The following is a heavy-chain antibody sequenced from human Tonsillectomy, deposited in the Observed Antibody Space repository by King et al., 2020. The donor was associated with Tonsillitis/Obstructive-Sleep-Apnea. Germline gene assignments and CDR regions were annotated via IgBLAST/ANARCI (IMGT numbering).Heavy chain of an antibody. V-gene: IGHV1-3*01. CDR2: INAAKGNT. D-gene: IGHD4-11*01. CDR3: AREGTVTREFDY. CDR1: GYTFTDYP. J-gene: IGHJ4*02. Sequence: QLVQSGAEVKKPGASVKVSCKASGYTFTDYPIHWVRQAPGEGLVWMGWINAAKGNTKYSQKFRGRVTITRDRSASTAYMELSSLRCADTAVYYCAREGTVTREFDYWGQGTLLTVSS.